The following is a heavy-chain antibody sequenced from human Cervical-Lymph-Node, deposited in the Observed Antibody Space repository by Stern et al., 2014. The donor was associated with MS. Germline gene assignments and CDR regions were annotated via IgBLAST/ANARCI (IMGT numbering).Heavy chain of an antibody. CDR3: AADGYSSSSPFDY. CDR2: IVVGSGNT. CDR1: GFTFTSSA. J-gene: IGHJ4*02. Sequence: VQLLQSGPEVKKPGTSVKVSCKASGFTFTSSAVQWVRQARGQRLEWIGWIVVGSGNTNYAQKFQERVTITRDMSTSTAYMELSSLRSEDTAVYYCAADGYSSSSPFDYWGQGTLVTVSS. D-gene: IGHD6-6*01. V-gene: IGHV1-58*01.